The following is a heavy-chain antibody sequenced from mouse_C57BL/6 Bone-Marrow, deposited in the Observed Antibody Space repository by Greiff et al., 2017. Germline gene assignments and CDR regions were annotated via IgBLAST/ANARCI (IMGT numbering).Heavy chain of an antibody. V-gene: IGHV5-6*01. Sequence: EVHLVESGGDLVKPGGSLKLSCAASGFTFSSYGMSWVRQTPDKRLEWVATISSGGSYTYYPDSVKSRFIISRDNAKNILYLQMSSLKSADTATYYCARDRGYYFDYWGQGTTLTVSS. J-gene: IGHJ2*01. CDR3: ARDRGYYFDY. CDR1: GFTFSSYG. CDR2: ISSGGSYT.